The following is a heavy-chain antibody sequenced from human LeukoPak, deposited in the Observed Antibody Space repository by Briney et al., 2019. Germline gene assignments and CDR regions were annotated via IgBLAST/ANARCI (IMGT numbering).Heavy chain of an antibody. CDR3: ARDNRYYGSGSYGGGVRFLYYYGMDV. Sequence: GGSLRLSCAASGFTFSSYWMSWVRQAPGKGLEWVANIEQDGSEKYYVDSVKGRFTISRDNAKNSLYLQMNSLRAEDTAVYYCARDNRYYGSGSYGGGVRFLYYYGMDVWGQGTTVTVSS. D-gene: IGHD3-10*01. J-gene: IGHJ6*02. CDR1: GFTFSSYW. V-gene: IGHV3-7*01. CDR2: IEQDGSEK.